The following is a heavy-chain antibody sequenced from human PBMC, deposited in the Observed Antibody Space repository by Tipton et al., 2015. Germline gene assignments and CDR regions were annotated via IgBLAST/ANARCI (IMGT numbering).Heavy chain of an antibody. Sequence: SLRLSCAASGFTFSSYGMHWVRQAPGKGLEWVAVIWYDGSNRLYADSVKGRFTISRDNSKNTLYLQMNSLRAEDTAVYYCARDRFDTSGYPYFFENWGQGTLVTVSS. CDR3: ARDRFDTSGYPYFFEN. CDR2: IWYDGSNR. V-gene: IGHV3-33*01. D-gene: IGHD3-22*01. J-gene: IGHJ4*02. CDR1: GFTFSSYG.